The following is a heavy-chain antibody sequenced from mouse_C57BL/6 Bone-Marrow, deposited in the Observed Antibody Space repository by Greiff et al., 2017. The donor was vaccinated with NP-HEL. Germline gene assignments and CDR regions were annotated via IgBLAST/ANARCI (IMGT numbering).Heavy chain of an antibody. D-gene: IGHD1-1*01. CDR2: ISDGGSYT. CDR1: GFTFSSYA. V-gene: IGHV5-4*03. Sequence: EVKVEESGGGLVKPGGSLKLSCAASGFTFSSYAMSWVRQTPEKRLEWVATISDGGSYTYYPDNVKGRFTISRDNAKNNLYLQMSHLKSEDTAMYYLYYGSSPFAYWGQGTLVTVSA. J-gene: IGHJ3*01. CDR3: YYGSSPFAY.